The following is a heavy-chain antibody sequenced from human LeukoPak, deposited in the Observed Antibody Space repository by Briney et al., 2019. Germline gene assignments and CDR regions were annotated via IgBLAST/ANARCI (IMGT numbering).Heavy chain of an antibody. CDR3: ARKIASTRLGVRYYYMDV. Sequence: GASVKVSCKASGYTFISYDIVWLRQATGQGLEWMGYMNPKGGNTDYVQNFQGRVTMTRDTSITTAYMELSGLRSEDTAVYYCARKIASTRLGVRYYYMDVWGEGTTVTISS. D-gene: IGHD2-2*01. V-gene: IGHV1-8*01. CDR1: GYTFISYD. J-gene: IGHJ6*03. CDR2: MNPKGGNT.